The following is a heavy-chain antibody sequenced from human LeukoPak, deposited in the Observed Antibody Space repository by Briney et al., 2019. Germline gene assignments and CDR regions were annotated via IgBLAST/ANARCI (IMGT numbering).Heavy chain of an antibody. Sequence: GGAPRLSFAASWFTLSSYCMHWGRPGPGQGLGGGAFLRYDGSNKYYADSVKGRFTISRDNSKNTLYLQMNSLRAEDTAVYYCAKDNYYDSTLLYFFDYWGQGTLVTVSS. V-gene: IGHV3-30*02. J-gene: IGHJ4*02. D-gene: IGHD3-22*01. CDR2: LRYDGSNK. CDR1: WFTLSSYC. CDR3: AKDNYYDSTLLYFFDY.